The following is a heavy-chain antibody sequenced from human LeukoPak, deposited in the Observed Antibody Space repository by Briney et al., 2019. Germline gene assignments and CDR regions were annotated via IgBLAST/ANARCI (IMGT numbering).Heavy chain of an antibody. D-gene: IGHD3-22*01. V-gene: IGHV4-59*01. CDR2: IYYGGST. CDR3: ARGSRYDSSGYYRSTHDAFDI. J-gene: IGHJ3*02. CDR1: GRSISSYY. Sequence: TSETLSLTCTVAGRSISSYYCSWTRHPPGKGLEWVGYIYYGGSTNNKPSLKSRVTISVDTSQNQFSLKLSSVTVADTAVYSCARGSRYDSSGYYRSTHDAFDIWGQGTMVTVSS.